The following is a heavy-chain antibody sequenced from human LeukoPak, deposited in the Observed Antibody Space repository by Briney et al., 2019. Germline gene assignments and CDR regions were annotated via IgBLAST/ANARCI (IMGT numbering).Heavy chain of an antibody. CDR2: ISAYNGNT. CDR1: GYTFTSYG. J-gene: IGHJ4*02. V-gene: IGHV1-18*01. Sequence: ASVKVSCKASGYTFTSYGISWVRQAPGQGLEWMGWISAYNGNTNYAQKLQGRVTMTTDTSTSTAYMELRSLRSDDTAVYYCAGDFSPNYDFWGGPPPFDYWGQGTLVTVSS. CDR3: AGDFSPNYDFWGGPPPFDY. D-gene: IGHD3-3*01.